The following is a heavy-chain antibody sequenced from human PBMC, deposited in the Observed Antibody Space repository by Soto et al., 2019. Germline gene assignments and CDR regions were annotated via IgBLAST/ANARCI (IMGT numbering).Heavy chain of an antibody. J-gene: IGHJ4*02. CDR3: ARRGSGSYYDY. CDR1: GFTFSSYA. Sequence: EVQVLESGGGLVQPGGSLRLSCAASGFTFSSYAMRWVRQAPGKGLEWVSAISGSGGSTYYADSVKGRFTISSDNSKNTLYLQMNRLRAEDTAVYYCARRGSGSYYDYWGQGTLVTVSS. CDR2: ISGSGGST. D-gene: IGHD1-26*01. V-gene: IGHV3-23*01.